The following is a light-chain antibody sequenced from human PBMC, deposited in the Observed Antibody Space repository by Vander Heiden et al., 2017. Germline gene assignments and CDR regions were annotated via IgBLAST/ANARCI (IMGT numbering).Light chain of an antibody. CDR3: AAWDDNLNGLYV. Sequence: QSVLTQPPSASGTPAPRVTTSCSGSSSNIGSNSVSWYQRLPGTAPKLLIYIDNQRPSGVPDRFSGSKSGTSASLAISGLQSEDEAEYFCAAWDDNLNGLYVFGTGTKVTVL. CDR1: SSNIGSNS. CDR2: IDN. J-gene: IGLJ1*01. V-gene: IGLV1-44*01.